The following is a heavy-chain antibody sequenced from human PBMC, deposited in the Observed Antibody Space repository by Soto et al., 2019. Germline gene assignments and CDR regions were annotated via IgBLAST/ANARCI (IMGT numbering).Heavy chain of an antibody. V-gene: IGHV3-23*01. CDR1: GFTFSSYA. CDR2: ISGSGGTT. CDR3: AKGGGWLQLIWEAFEI. Sequence: EVQLLESGGGLVQPGGSLRLSCAASGFTFSSYAMSWVRQAPGKGLEWVSAISGSGGTTYYADSVKGRFTISRDNSKKTLYLQMNSLRAEDTAVYYGAKGGGWLQLIWEAFEIGGKGAMVTVSS. J-gene: IGHJ3*02. D-gene: IGHD5-12*01.